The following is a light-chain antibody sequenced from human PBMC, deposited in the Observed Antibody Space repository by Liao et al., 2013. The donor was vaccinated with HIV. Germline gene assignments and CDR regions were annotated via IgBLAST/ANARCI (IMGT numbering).Light chain of an antibody. CDR2: QNT. CDR3: QSADSSGTTWV. J-gene: IGLJ3*02. V-gene: IGLV3-1*01. Sequence: SYELTQPPSVSVSPGQTASITCSGHTLGDKSVSWYQQRPGQSPVLVIYQNTKRPSGIPERFSGSSSGTTATLTIGGVQAEDEADYYCQSADSSGTTWVFGGGTKLTVL. CDR1: TLGDKS.